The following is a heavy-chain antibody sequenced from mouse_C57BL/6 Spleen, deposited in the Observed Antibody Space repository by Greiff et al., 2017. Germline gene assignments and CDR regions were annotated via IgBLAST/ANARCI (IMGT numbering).Heavy chain of an antibody. Sequence: EVKLQESEGGLVQPGSSMKLSCTASGFTFSDYYMAWVRQVPEKGLEWVANINYDGSSTYYLDSLKSRFIISRDNAKNILYLQMSSLKSEDTATYYCARGPGSSYVNYDAMDYWGQGTSVTVSS. V-gene: IGHV5-16*01. D-gene: IGHD1-1*01. CDR1: GFTFSDYY. J-gene: IGHJ4*01. CDR2: INYDGSST. CDR3: ARGPGSSYVNYDAMDY.